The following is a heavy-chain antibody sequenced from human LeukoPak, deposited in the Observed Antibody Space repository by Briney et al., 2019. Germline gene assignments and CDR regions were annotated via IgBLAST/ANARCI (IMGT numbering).Heavy chain of an antibody. Sequence: GGSLRLSCAASGFTFSSYSMNWVRQAPGKGLEWVSSISSGSSYKYYADSVKGRFTISRDNAKNSLYLQMNSLRVEDTAFYYCARDLAYSRLDYWGQGMLVTVSS. CDR3: ARDLAYSRLDY. CDR1: GFTFSSYS. J-gene: IGHJ4*02. V-gene: IGHV3-21*01. CDR2: ISSGSSYK. D-gene: IGHD5-18*01.